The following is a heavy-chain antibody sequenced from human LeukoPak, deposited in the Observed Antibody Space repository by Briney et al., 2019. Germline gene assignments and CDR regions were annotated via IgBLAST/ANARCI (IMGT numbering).Heavy chain of an antibody. D-gene: IGHD3-22*01. CDR2: INHSGST. CDR1: GGSVSSGSYY. V-gene: IGHV4-61*01. Sequence: SETLSLTCAVSGGSVSSGSYYWSWIRQPPGKGLEWIGEINHSGSTNYNPSLKSRVTISVDTSKNQFSLKLSSVTAADTAVYYCARAGYYYDSSPDYWGQGTLVTVSS. J-gene: IGHJ4*02. CDR3: ARAGYYYDSSPDY.